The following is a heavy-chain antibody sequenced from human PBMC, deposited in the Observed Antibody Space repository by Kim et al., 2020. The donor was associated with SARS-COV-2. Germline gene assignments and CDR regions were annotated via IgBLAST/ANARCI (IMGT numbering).Heavy chain of an antibody. CDR1: GGSISSSSYY. D-gene: IGHD3-9*01. Sequence: SETLSLTCTVSGGSISSSSYYWGWIRQPPGKGLEWIGSIYYSGSTYYNPSLKSRVTISVDTSKNQFSLKLSSVTAADTAVYYCARLGYYDILTGYYNQVDYWGQGTLVTVSS. CDR3: ARLGYYDILTGYYNQVDY. V-gene: IGHV4-39*01. J-gene: IGHJ4*02. CDR2: IYYSGST.